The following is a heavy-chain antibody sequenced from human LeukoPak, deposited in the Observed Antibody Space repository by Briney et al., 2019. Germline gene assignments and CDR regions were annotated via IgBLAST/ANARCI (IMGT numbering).Heavy chain of an antibody. CDR1: GYSFTSYW. V-gene: IGHV5-51*01. J-gene: IGHJ4*02. D-gene: IGHD3-10*01. CDR2: IYPGDSDT. Sequence: GESLKISCKGSGYSFTSYWIGWVRQMPGKGLEWMGIIYPGDSDTRYSPSFQGQVTISADKSISTAYLQWSSLKASDTAMYYCARLPWYYGSGSNSHFDYWGQGTLVTVSS. CDR3: ARLPWYYGSGSNSHFDY.